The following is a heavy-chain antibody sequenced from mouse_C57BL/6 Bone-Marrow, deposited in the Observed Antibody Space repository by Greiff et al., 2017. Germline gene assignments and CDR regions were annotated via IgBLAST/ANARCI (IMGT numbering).Heavy chain of an antibody. V-gene: IGHV5-15*01. J-gene: IGHJ4*01. CDR1: GFTFSDYG. Sequence: EVQVVESGGGLVQPGGSLKLSCAASGFTFSDYGMAWVRQAPGKGPEWVAFISNLAYSIYYADTVTGRFTISRENAKNTLYLEMSSLRSEDTAMYYCARHGYYDYDDYYAMDYWGQGTSVTVSS. CDR2: ISNLAYSI. CDR3: ARHGYYDYDDYYAMDY. D-gene: IGHD2-4*01.